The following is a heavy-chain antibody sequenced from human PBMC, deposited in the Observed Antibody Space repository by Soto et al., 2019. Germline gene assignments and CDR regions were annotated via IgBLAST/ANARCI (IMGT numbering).Heavy chain of an antibody. CDR3: GASMDIVLVPAPKTPHYYCGMDV. D-gene: IGHD2-2*03. CDR2: IIPIFGTA. Sequence: QVQLVQSGAEVKKPGSSVKVSCKASGGTFSSYAISWVRQAPGQGLEWMGGIIPIFGTANYAQKFQGRVTITADEDTSTXXVXVXXLRSAEKAVDYCGASMDIVLVPAPKTPHYYCGMDVWGQGTTVTVSS. J-gene: IGHJ6*02. CDR1: GGTFSSYA. V-gene: IGHV1-69*12.